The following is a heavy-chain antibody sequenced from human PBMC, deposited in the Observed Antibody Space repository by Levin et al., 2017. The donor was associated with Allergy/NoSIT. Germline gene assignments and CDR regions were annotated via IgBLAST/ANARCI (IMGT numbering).Heavy chain of an antibody. CDR2: ISSSSSYI. V-gene: IGHV3-21*01. CDR3: ARPYDSYGYYFGY. J-gene: IGHJ4*02. D-gene: IGHD3-22*01. Sequence: GGSLRLSCAASGFTFSSYSMDWVRQAPGKGLEWVSSISSSSSYIYYADSVKGRFTISRDNAKNSLYLQMNSLRAEDTAVYYCARPYDSYGYYFGYWGQGTLVTVSS. CDR1: GFTFSSYS.